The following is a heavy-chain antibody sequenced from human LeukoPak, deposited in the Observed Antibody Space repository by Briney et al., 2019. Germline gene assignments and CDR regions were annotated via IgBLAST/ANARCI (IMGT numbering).Heavy chain of an antibody. CDR1: GGSINGFY. Sequence: PSETLSLACTVAGGSINGFYWSSIRHPPGKGLEWIGYIYYSGITNYNPSLMSRVTISVDRSKTQFSLKLNSVTAEDTDMYYCARCRHASRSGYDVHYYMDVWGKVTTVTVSS. J-gene: IGHJ6*03. CDR2: IYYSGIT. V-gene: IGHV4-59*08. D-gene: IGHD6-25*01. CDR3: ARCRHASRSGYDVHYYMDV.